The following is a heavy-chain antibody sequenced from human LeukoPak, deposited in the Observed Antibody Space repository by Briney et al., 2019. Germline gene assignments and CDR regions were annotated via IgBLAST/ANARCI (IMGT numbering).Heavy chain of an antibody. CDR3: ATQAGSSGWYSFDY. CDR2: IRYDGSNK. J-gene: IGHJ4*02. D-gene: IGHD6-19*01. Sequence: GGSLRLSCAASGFTFSSYGMHWVRQAPGKGPEWVAFIRYDGSNKYYADSVKGRFTISRDNSKNTLYLQMNSLRAEDTAVYYCATQAGSSGWYSFDYWGQGTLVTVSS. V-gene: IGHV3-30*02. CDR1: GFTFSSYG.